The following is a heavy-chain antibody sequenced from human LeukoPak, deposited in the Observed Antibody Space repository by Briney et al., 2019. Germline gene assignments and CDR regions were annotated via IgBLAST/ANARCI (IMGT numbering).Heavy chain of an antibody. J-gene: IGHJ4*02. V-gene: IGHV3-30-3*01. Sequence: TGGSLRLSCAASGFTFSNYAIHWVRQAPGKGLEWVAVTSSDLNVKLYADSVKGRFTISRDNSRSTLYLQMNSLRPEDTAIYYCAREGYYGSGSPPSLYFDYWGQGTLVTVSS. CDR2: TSSDLNVK. D-gene: IGHD3-10*01. CDR1: GFTFSNYA. CDR3: AREGYYGSGSPPSLYFDY.